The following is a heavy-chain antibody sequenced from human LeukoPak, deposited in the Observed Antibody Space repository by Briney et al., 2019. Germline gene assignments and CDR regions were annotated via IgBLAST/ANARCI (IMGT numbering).Heavy chain of an antibody. J-gene: IGHJ4*02. D-gene: IGHD3-16*01. CDR3: ARAYYDYVWGSQYYFDY. Sequence: GESLKISCKGSGYIFTSYWIGWVRQMPGKGLERRGIIYPGDSDTRYSPSFQGQVTISADKSISTAYLQWSSLKASDTAMYYCARAYYDYVWGSQYYFDYWGQGTLVTVSS. CDR1: GYIFTSYW. V-gene: IGHV5-51*01. CDR2: IYPGDSDT.